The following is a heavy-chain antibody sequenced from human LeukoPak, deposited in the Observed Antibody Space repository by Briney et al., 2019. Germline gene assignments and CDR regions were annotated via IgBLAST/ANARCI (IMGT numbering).Heavy chain of an antibody. CDR2: LYYSGST. J-gene: IGHJ4*02. D-gene: IGHD3-10*01. CDR3: ARHMRGDYFDY. V-gene: IGHV4-59*08. Sequence: PSETLSLTCTVSGGSISSYCWSWIRQPPGKRLEWIGYLYYSGSTYYDPSLKSRVTISVDTSKNQMSLKLTSVTAADTAVYYCARHMRGDYFDYWGQGTLVTVSS. CDR1: GGSISSYC.